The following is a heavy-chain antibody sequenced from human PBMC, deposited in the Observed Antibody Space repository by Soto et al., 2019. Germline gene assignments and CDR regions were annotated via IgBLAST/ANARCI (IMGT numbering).Heavy chain of an antibody. CDR3: ARIEMVSIK. V-gene: IGHV4-31*03. D-gene: IGHD2-8*01. J-gene: IGHJ4*02. CDR1: GASIRSGVYH. Sequence: SETLSLTCSVSGASIRSGVYHWSWLRQSPGNGLEWIGHIYYTGSTFYSPSLKSRLTISLDTSKNQFSLDLRSVTAADTAMYYCARIEMVSIKWGRGPLITLST. CDR2: IYYTGST.